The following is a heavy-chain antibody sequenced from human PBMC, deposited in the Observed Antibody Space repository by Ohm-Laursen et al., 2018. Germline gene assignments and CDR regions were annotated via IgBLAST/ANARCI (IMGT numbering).Heavy chain of an antibody. CDR2: ISSSGSTI. CDR3: ARGIRGLSAFDY. D-gene: IGHD3-10*01. Sequence: SLGLSCAASGFTFSDYYMSWIRQAPGKGLEWVSYISSSGSTIYYADSVKGRFTISRDNAKNTLYLQMNSLRAEDTAVYYCARGIRGLSAFDYWGQGTLVTVSS. J-gene: IGHJ4*02. V-gene: IGHV3-11*04. CDR1: GFTFSDYY.